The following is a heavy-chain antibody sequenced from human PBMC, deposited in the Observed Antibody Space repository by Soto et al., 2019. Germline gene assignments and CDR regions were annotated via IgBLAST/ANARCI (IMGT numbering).Heavy chain of an antibody. CDR1: GGSISSYY. Sequence: SETLSLTCTVSGGSISSYYWSWIRQPPGKGLEWIGYIYYSGSTNYNPSLKSRVTISVDTSKNQFSLKLSSVTAADTAVYYCARDGYGQNWFDPGGQGTLVTVSS. J-gene: IGHJ5*02. CDR3: ARDGYGQNWFDP. V-gene: IGHV4-59*01. CDR2: IYYSGST. D-gene: IGHD5-18*01.